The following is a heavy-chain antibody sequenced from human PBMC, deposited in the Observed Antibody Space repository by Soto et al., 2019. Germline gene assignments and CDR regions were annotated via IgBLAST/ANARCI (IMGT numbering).Heavy chain of an antibody. V-gene: IGHV2-5*02. Sequence: QITLKESGPTLVKPTQTLTLTCTFSGFSLPTDRVGVGWIRQPPGKALEWLAVIYWDDTKTYRPSLKSRLTITKDISKDQMALTMTNMDTVDTATFYWAHAYGGRSLYWGQGTLVTVSS. CDR2: IYWDDTK. D-gene: IGHD1-26*01. J-gene: IGHJ4*02. CDR1: GFSLPTDRVG. CDR3: AHAYGGRSLY.